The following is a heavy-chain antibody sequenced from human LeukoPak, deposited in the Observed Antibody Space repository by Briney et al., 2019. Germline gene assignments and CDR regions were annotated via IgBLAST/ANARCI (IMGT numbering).Heavy chain of an antibody. CDR3: ATSEQQLDYFDY. D-gene: IGHD6-13*01. CDR1: GFTFSSYA. CDR2: ISGSGGST. Sequence: GGSLRLSCAVSGFTFSSYAMSWVRQAPGKGLEWVSAISGSGGSTYYADSVKGRFTISRDNSKNTLYLQMNSLRAEDTAVYYCATSEQQLDYFDYWGQGTLVTVSS. J-gene: IGHJ4*02. V-gene: IGHV3-23*01.